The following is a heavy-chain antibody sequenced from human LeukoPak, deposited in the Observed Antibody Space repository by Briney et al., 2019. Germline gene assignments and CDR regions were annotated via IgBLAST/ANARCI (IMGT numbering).Heavy chain of an antibody. D-gene: IGHD6-19*01. V-gene: IGHV3-64D*06. CDR1: GFVFSDYA. CDR3: IKDRGSSGWDFDS. CDR2: ISGNGVAT. Sequence: PGGSQRLSCSASGFVFSDYAMHWARQAPGKGQEYLSGISGNGVATYYVDSVQGRFTVSRDNSKTTLYLQINSLRREDTAFYYCIKDRGSSGWDFDSWGQGTLLTVSS. J-gene: IGHJ4*02.